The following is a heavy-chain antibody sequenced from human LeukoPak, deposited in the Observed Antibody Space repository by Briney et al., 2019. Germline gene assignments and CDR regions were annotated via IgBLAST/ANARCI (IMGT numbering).Heavy chain of an antibody. J-gene: IGHJ3*02. Sequence: GASVKVSCKASGYTFTTYGISWVRQAPGQGLEWMGWISAYNGNTNYAQKLQGRVTMTTDTSTSTAYMELRSLRSDDTAVYYCARVGILTGYYNADAFDIWGQGTMVTVSS. CDR3: ARVGILTGYYNADAFDI. CDR1: GYTFTTYG. V-gene: IGHV1-18*01. D-gene: IGHD3-9*01. CDR2: ISAYNGNT.